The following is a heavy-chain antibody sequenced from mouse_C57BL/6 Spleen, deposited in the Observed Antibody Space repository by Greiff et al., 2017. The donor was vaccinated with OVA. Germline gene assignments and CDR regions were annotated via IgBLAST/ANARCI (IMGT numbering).Heavy chain of an antibody. CDR3: ASQNYYGSSYEGY. CDR2: INPSTGGT. D-gene: IGHD1-1*01. CDR1: GYSFTGYY. Sequence: EVQLQQSGPELVKPGASVKISCKASGYSFTGYYMNWVKQSPEKSLEWIGEINPSTGGTTYNQKFKAKATLTVDKSSSTAYMQLKSLTSEDSAVYYCASQNYYGSSYEGYWGQGTTLTVSS. V-gene: IGHV1-42*01. J-gene: IGHJ2*01.